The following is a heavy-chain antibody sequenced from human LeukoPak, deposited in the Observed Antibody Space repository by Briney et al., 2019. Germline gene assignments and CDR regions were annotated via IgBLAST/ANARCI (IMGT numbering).Heavy chain of an antibody. CDR3: ARDGQQLVRGDWFDS. D-gene: IGHD6-13*01. J-gene: IGHJ5*01. V-gene: IGHV4-30-2*01. Sequence: SQTLSLTCTVSGGSISSGGYYWSWIRQPPGKGLEWIGYIYDSGSTYYNPSLKSRVTISVDTSKNQFSLKLSSVTAADTAVYYCARDGQQLVRGDWFDSWGQGTLVTVSS. CDR1: GGSISSGGYY. CDR2: IYDSGST.